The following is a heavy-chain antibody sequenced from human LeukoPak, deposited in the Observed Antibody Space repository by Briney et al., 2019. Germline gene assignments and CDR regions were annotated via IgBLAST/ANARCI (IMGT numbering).Heavy chain of an antibody. CDR1: GFTFSSYD. CDR3: AKDPNGDYIGTFDI. Sequence: GGSLRLSCAASGFTFSSYDMNWVRQAPGKGLEWVSSISGGGDRTYYADSVKGRFTISRDYSQNTLFLQMNSLRAEDTAVYYCAKDPNGDYIGTFDIWGQGTMVTVSS. D-gene: IGHD4-17*01. CDR2: ISGGGDRT. V-gene: IGHV3-23*01. J-gene: IGHJ3*02.